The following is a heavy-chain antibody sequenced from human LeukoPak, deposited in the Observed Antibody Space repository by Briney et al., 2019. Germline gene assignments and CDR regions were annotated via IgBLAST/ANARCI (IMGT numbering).Heavy chain of an antibody. D-gene: IGHD3-22*01. V-gene: IGHV3-30*18. J-gene: IGHJ4*02. CDR3: AKVADYYDSSGYQDY. CDR1: GFTFSSYG. Sequence: PGGSLRLSCAASGFTFSSYGMHWVRQAPGKGLEWVAVISYDGSNKYYADSVKGRFTISRDNSKNTLYLQMNSLRAEDTAVYYCAKVADYYDSSGYQDYWGQGTLVTVSS. CDR2: ISYDGSNK.